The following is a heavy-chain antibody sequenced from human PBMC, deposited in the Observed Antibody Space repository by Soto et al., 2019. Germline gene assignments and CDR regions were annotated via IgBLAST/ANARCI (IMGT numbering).Heavy chain of an antibody. J-gene: IGHJ4*02. D-gene: IGHD5-12*01. CDR3: ARDVDSDY. CDR1: GFTFSSYS. CDR2: ISTSTSTI. V-gene: IGHV3-48*01. Sequence: EVHLVESGGCLVQPGGSLRLSCAASGFTFSSYSMNWVRQAPGKGLEWVSYISTSTSTIYYSDSVKGRFTISRDNAKNSLFLQMNSLRAEDTAVYYCARDVDSDYWGQGTLVTVSS.